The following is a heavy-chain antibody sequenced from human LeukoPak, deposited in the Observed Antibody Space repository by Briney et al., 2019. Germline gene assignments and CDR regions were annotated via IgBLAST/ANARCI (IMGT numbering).Heavy chain of an antibody. CDR2: TSSSSSYI. V-gene: IGHV3-21*01. D-gene: IGHD1-26*01. CDR3: ARDPSGSSSDAFDI. Sequence: PGGSLRLSCAASGFTFSSYSMNWVRQAPGKGLEWVSSTSSSSSYICYADSVKGRFTISRDNAKNSLYLQMNSLRAEDTAVYYCARDPSGSSSDAFDIWGQGTMVTVSS. CDR1: GFTFSSYS. J-gene: IGHJ3*02.